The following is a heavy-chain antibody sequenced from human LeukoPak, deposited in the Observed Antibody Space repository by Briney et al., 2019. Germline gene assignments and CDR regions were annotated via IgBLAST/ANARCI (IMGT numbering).Heavy chain of an antibody. V-gene: IGHV5-51*01. J-gene: IGHJ4*02. D-gene: IGHD1-26*01. CDR3: ARLVTEEGDSPDY. CDR1: GYSFIRYW. CDR2: IYPGDSDT. Sequence: GESLKISCKGSGYSFIRYWIGWVRQMPGKGLEWMGIIYPGDSDTRYRPSFQGQVTISVDKSISTAYLQWSSLKASDTAVYYCARLVTEEGDSPDYWGQGTLVTVSS.